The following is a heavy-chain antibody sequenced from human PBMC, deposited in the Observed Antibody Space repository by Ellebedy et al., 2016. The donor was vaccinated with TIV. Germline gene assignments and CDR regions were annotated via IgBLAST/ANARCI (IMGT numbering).Heavy chain of an antibody. Sequence: ASVKVSCXPSGYSFTGYYMHWVRQAPGQGLEWVGWMNAQSGATNYAQKFQGRVTLTRDTSSTTAYMNLTSLTSDDTAVYYCARGHTPYSSSCDYWGQGTQVSVS. J-gene: IGHJ4*02. V-gene: IGHV1-2*02. D-gene: IGHD3-22*01. CDR3: ARGHTPYSSSCDY. CDR2: MNAQSGAT. CDR1: GYSFTGYY.